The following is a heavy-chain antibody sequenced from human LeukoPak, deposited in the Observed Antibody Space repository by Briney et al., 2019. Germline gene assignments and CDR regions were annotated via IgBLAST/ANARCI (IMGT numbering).Heavy chain of an antibody. V-gene: IGHV4-59*01. CDR3: ARGSPPDL. J-gene: IGHJ5*02. CDR2: LYYTGST. CDR1: GGSISGYF. Sequence: SETLSLTCTVSGGSISGYFWSWFRQPPGKGLDWIGDLYYTGSTNYNPSLKSRVTISVDTSKNQFSLKLRSVSAADTAVYYYARGSPPDLWGQGTLVTVSS.